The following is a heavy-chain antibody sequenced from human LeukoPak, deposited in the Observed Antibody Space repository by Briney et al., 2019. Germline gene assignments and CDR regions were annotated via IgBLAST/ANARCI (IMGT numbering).Heavy chain of an antibody. V-gene: IGHV4-39*07. D-gene: IGHD2-2*01. CDR1: GGSISSSSYY. CDR3: AGIPLDRSQLLDYYFAY. CDR2: IYYSGST. Sequence: PSETLSLTCTVSGGSISSSSYYWGWIRQPPGKGLEWIGSIYYSGSTYYNPSLKSRVTISVDTSKNQFSLKLSSVTAADTAVYYCAGIPLDRSQLLDYYFAYWGRGTLVIVSS. J-gene: IGHJ4*02.